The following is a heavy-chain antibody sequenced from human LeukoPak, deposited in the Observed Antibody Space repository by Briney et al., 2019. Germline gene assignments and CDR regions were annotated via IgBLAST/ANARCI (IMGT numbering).Heavy chain of an antibody. D-gene: IGHD3-22*01. V-gene: IGHV4-39*07. CDR3: ARSRYDSSGFYFDS. J-gene: IGHJ5*01. CDR2: IYYSGST. Sequence: SETLSLTCTVSGGSISSSSYYWGWIRQPPGKGLEWIGSIYYSGSTYYNPSLKSRVTISVDTSKNQFSLKLSSVTAADTAVFYCARSRYDSSGFYFDSWGQGTLVTVSS. CDR1: GGSISSSSYY.